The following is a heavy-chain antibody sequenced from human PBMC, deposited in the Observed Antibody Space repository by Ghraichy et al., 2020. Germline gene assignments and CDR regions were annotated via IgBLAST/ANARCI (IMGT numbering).Heavy chain of an antibody. V-gene: IGHV4-39*01. CDR1: GDSLNDRDSY. D-gene: IGHD6-6*01. CDR2: IYYTGKA. Sequence: GSLSLTCTVSGDSLNDRDSYWGWVRQPPGKGLEWIGNIYYTGKAYYTPALKSRLTLSIDTSKNQFSLSLTSVTVADTGVYYCARRTIAARQGAFDIWGQGTKVTVSS. CDR3: ARRTIAARQGAFDI. J-gene: IGHJ3*02.